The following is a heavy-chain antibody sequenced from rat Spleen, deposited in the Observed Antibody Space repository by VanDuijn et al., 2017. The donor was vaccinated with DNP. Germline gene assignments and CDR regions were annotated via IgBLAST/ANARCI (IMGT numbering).Heavy chain of an antibody. V-gene: IGHV2-34*01. J-gene: IGHJ4*01. CDR2: MWYDGDT. CDR1: GFSLTSYS. Sequence: QVQLKESGPGLVQPSETLSLTCTVSGFSLTSYSVSWVRQPSGKGPEWLGKMWYDGDTAYNSALKSRLSISRDTSKNQVFLKINSLQTEDTATYYWAREADTEYAMDAWGQGTSVTVSS. D-gene: IGHD1-11*01. CDR3: AREADTEYAMDA.